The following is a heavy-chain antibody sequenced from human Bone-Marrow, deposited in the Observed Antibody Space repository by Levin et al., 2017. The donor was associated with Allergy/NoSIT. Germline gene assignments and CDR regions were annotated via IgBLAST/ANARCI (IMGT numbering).Heavy chain of an antibody. V-gene: IGHV7-4-1*02. J-gene: IGHJ3*02. Sequence: GESLKISCKASGYTFTSYAMNWVRQAPGQGLEWMGWINTNTGNPTYAQGFTGRFVFSLDTSVSTAYLQISSLKAEDTAVYYCARVDAVSYAGSEGAFDIWGQGTMVTVSS. D-gene: IGHD2-2*01. CDR2: INTNTGNP. CDR1: GYTFTSYA. CDR3: ARVDAVSYAGSEGAFDI.